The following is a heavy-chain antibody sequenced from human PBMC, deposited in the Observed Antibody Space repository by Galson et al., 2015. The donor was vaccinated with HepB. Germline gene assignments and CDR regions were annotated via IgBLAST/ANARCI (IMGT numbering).Heavy chain of an antibody. CDR1: GFTFGDYA. V-gene: IGHV3-49*03. CDR3: TRAYCSGGSCYGKGFDP. D-gene: IGHD2-15*01. J-gene: IGHJ5*02. CDR2: IRSKAYGGTT. Sequence: SLRLSCAASGFTFGDYAMSWFRQAPGKGLEWVGFIRSKAYGGTTEYAASVKGRFTISRDDSKSIAYLQMNSLKTEDTAVYYCTRAYCSGGSCYGKGFDPWGQGTLVTVSS.